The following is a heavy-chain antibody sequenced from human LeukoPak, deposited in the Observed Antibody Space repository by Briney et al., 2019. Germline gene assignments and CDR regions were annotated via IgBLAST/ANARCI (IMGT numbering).Heavy chain of an antibody. Sequence: ASETLSLTCTVSGGSISSYYWSWIRQPPGKGLEWIGHIYYSGSINYNPSLKSRVTISVDTSKNQFSLKLSSVTAADTAVYYCARGTVVTPGDDYWGQGTLVTVSS. V-gene: IGHV4-59*12. CDR3: ARGTVVTPGDDY. D-gene: IGHD4-23*01. J-gene: IGHJ4*02. CDR2: IYYSGSI. CDR1: GGSISSYY.